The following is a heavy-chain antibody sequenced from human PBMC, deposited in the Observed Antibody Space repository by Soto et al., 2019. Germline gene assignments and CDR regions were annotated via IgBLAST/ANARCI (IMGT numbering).Heavy chain of an antibody. J-gene: IGHJ4*02. CDR1: GFTLSTYW. V-gene: IGHV3-7*02. CDR3: ARNWDSSGYYYAFPAQVHFDY. Sequence: GGSLRLSCAASGFTLSTYWMSWVRQAPGKGLEWVANIKPDGSQKWYVDSVKGRFTISRDNARNSLYLQMNSLRVEDTAVYYCARNWDSSGYYYAFPAQVHFDYWGQGTLVTVSS. D-gene: IGHD3-22*01. CDR2: IKPDGSQK.